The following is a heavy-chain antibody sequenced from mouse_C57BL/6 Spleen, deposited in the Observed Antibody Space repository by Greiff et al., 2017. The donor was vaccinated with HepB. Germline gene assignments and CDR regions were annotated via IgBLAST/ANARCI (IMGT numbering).Heavy chain of an antibody. CDR1: GYSFTGYY. Sequence: DVQLQESGPELVKPGASVKISCKASGYSFTGYYMNWVKQSPEKSLEWIGEINPSTGGTTYNQKFKAKATLTVDKSSSTAYMQLKSLTSEDSAVYYCARVAIYYDYDGRYFDVWGTGTTVTVSS. J-gene: IGHJ1*03. CDR2: INPSTGGT. D-gene: IGHD2-4*01. CDR3: ARVAIYYDYDGRYFDV. V-gene: IGHV1-42*01.